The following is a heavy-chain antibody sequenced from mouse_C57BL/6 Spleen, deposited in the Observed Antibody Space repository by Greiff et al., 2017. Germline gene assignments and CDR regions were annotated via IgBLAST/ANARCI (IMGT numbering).Heavy chain of an antibody. V-gene: IGHV1-26*01. CDR1: GYTFTDYY. CDR2: INPNNGGT. Sequence: EVQLQQSGPELVKPGASVKISCKASGYTFTDYYMNWVKQSHGKSLEWIGDINPNNGGTSYNQKFKGKATLTVDKSSSTAYMELRSLTSEDSAVYDCARGDSSGYPYYFDYWGQGTTLTVSS. D-gene: IGHD3-2*02. J-gene: IGHJ2*01. CDR3: ARGDSSGYPYYFDY.